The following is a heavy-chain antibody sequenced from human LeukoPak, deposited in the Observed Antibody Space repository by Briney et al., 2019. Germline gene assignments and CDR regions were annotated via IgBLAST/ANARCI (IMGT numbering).Heavy chain of an antibody. CDR1: GFTFSSYA. CDR3: AELGITMIGGV. D-gene: IGHD3-10*02. Sequence: GGSLRLSCAASGFTFSSYAMSWVRQAPGKGLEWVSDINGSGGNTYYADSVKGRFTISRDNSKNTLYLQMNSLRAEDTAVYYCAELGITMIGGVWGKGTTVTISS. J-gene: IGHJ6*04. V-gene: IGHV3-23*01. CDR2: INGSGGNT.